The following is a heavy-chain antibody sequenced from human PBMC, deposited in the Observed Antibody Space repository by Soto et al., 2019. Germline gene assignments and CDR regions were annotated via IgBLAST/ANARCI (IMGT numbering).Heavy chain of an antibody. D-gene: IGHD3-22*01. CDR3: AKDRYYYDSSGYYLDY. J-gene: IGHJ4*02. Sequence: GGSLRLSCAASGFTFSSYGMHWVRQAPGKGLEWVAVISYDGSNKYYADSVKGRFTISRDNSKNTLYLQMDSLRAEDTAVYYCAKDRYYYDSSGYYLDYWGQGTLVTVSS. V-gene: IGHV3-30*18. CDR1: GFTFSSYG. CDR2: ISYDGSNK.